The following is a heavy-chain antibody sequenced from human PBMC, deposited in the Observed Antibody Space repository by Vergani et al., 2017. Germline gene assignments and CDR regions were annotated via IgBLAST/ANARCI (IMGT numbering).Heavy chain of an antibody. Sequence: QVQLVESGGGVVQPGRSLRLSCAASGFTFSSYGMHWVRQAPGKGLEWVAVISYDGSNKYYADSVKGRFTISRDNSKNTLYLQMNSLRAEDTAVYYCARDHGGASGHWYFDLWGRGTLVTVSS. CDR2: ISYDGSNK. J-gene: IGHJ2*01. V-gene: IGHV3-30*03. CDR1: GFTFSSYG. CDR3: ARDHGGASGHWYFDL. D-gene: IGHD6-19*01.